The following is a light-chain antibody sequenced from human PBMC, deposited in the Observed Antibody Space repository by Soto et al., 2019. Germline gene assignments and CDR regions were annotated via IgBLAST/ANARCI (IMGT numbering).Light chain of an antibody. Sequence: DIQMTQSPSTLSASVGDRVTITCRASQSISSWLAWYQQKPGKAPKLLIYDASSLESGVPSRFSGIGSGTEFTLSISSLQPDYFSTYYCQQYNSYSETFGQGTKVEIK. V-gene: IGKV1-5*01. CDR2: DAS. CDR1: QSISSW. J-gene: IGKJ1*01. CDR3: QQYNSYSET.